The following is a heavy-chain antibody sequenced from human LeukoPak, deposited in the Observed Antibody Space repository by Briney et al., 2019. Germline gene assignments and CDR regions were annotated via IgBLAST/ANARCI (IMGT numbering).Heavy chain of an antibody. V-gene: IGHV3-23*01. CDR1: GFTFSSYA. CDR3: AKPWSGYYDFDY. J-gene: IGHJ4*02. CDR2: ISGSGGST. Sequence: PGGSLRLSCAASGFTFSSYAMSWVRQAPGKGLEWVSAISGSGGSTYYADSVKGRFTISRDNSRNTLYLQMNSLRAEDTAVYYCAKPWSGYYDFDYWGRGTLVTVSS. D-gene: IGHD3-3*01.